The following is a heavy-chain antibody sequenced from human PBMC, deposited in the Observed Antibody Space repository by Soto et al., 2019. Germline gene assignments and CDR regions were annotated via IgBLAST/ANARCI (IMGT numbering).Heavy chain of an antibody. D-gene: IGHD6-6*01. Sequence: QVQLVQSGAEVKKPGASVKVSCKASGYTFTGYYMHWVRQAPGQGLEWMGWINPNSGGTNYAQKFQGWVTMTRDTSISTAYMDLSRLRSDDTAVYYCARAGAASSSSHYGMDVWGQGTTVTVSS. CDR3: ARAGAASSSSHYGMDV. J-gene: IGHJ6*02. CDR1: GYTFTGYY. CDR2: INPNSGGT. V-gene: IGHV1-2*04.